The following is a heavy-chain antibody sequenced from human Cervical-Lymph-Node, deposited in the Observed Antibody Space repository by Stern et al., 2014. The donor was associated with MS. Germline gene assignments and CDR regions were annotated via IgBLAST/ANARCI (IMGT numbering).Heavy chain of an antibody. CDR3: ARDRGSSGWYYFDY. CDR1: GGTFSSYA. D-gene: IGHD6-19*01. V-gene: IGHV1-69*01. J-gene: IGHJ4*02. Sequence: VQLEESGAEVKKPGSSVKVSCKASGGTFSSYAISWVRQAPGQGLEWLGGLIPIFGTANYAQKFQGRVTITAYESTSTAYMELSSLRSEDTAVYYCARDRGSSGWYYFDYWGQGTLVTVSS. CDR2: LIPIFGTA.